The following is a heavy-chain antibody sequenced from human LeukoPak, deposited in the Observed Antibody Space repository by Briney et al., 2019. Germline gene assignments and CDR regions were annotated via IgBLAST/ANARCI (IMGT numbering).Heavy chain of an antibody. J-gene: IGHJ4*02. CDR3: ASVAYYDSSGYQNFDY. CDR2: IYYSGST. Sequence: SETLSLTCTVSGGSISSGGYYWSWIRQHPGKGLEWIGYIYYSGSTYYNPSLKSRVTISVDTSKNQFSLKLSSVTAADTAVYYCASVAYYDSSGYQNFDYWGQGTLVTVSS. CDR1: GGSISSGGYY. D-gene: IGHD3-22*01. V-gene: IGHV4-31*03.